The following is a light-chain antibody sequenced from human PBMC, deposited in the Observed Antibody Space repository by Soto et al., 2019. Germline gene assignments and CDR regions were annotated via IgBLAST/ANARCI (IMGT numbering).Light chain of an antibody. CDR2: SAS. V-gene: IGKV1-9*01. Sequence: DIQLTQSPSFLSASVGDRVTISCRASQGINTYLAWYQQKPGKAPKLLIYSASTLHRGVPSRFSGSGSGTDFTLTISRLEPEDFAVYYCQQYGSSPEITFGQGTRLEIK. J-gene: IGKJ5*01. CDR3: QQYGSSPEIT. CDR1: QGINTY.